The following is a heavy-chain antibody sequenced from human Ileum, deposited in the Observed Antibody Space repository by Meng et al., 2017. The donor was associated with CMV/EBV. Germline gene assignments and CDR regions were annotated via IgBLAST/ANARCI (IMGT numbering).Heavy chain of an antibody. CDR1: GDSVHTYA. CDR2: INTYKGNT. D-gene: IGHD3-10*01. Sequence: ELVKLGGEVKKREASMKVSFKPSGDSVHTYAISWVRQAPGQGLEWIGLINTYKGNTDYAQKFQGRVTLTRDASTNIAYMELTSLRSDDTAVYYCARGSGPPGDYWGQGTLVTVSS. J-gene: IGHJ4*02. V-gene: IGHV1-18*01. CDR3: ARGSGPPGDY.